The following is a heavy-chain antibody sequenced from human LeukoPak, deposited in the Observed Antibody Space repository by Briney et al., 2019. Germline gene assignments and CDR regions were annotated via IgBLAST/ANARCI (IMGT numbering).Heavy chain of an antibody. V-gene: IGHV3-23*01. CDR1: PFTFSSYA. CDR3: AKDSMIVVVYYFDY. CDR2: ISGSGGST. Sequence: GGSLRLSCAASPFTFSSYAMSWVRQAPGKGLEWVSAISGSGGSTYYADSVKGRFTISRDNSKNTLYLQMNSLRAEDTAVYYCAKDSMIVVVYYFDYWGQGTLVTVSS. D-gene: IGHD3-22*01. J-gene: IGHJ4*02.